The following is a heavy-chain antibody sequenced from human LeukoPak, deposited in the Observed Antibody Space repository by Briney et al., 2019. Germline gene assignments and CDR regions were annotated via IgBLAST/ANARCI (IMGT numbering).Heavy chain of an antibody. CDR3: ALGLKITLANPADN. D-gene: IGHD3-16*01. J-gene: IGHJ4*02. CDR2: IKPNSSGT. Sequence: ASEKVSCKASGYTFTGNYMYWVRQAPGQGLEWMGRIKPNSSGTNYAQKFQGRVTMTRDTSISTAHMVLSRPRADDTAVYYCALGLKITLANPADNWGQGTLVTVSS. CDR1: GYTFTGNY. V-gene: IGHV1-2*06.